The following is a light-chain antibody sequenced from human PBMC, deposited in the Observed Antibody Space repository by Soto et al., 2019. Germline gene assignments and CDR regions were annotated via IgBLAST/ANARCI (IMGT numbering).Light chain of an antibody. CDR2: EVV. J-gene: IGLJ1*01. CDR1: SSDVGDYNF. CDR3: SSYGGNNNYV. Sequence: QSALTQPPSASGSPGQSVTISCTGTSSDVGDYNFVSWYQHHPGKAPKLMIYEVVKRPSGVPDRFSGSKSGNTASLTVSGLQAGDEADYFCSSYGGNNNYVFGTGTKLTVL. V-gene: IGLV2-8*01.